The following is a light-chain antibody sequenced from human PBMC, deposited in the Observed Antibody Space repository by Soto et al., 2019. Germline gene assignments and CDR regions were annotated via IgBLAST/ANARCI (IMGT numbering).Light chain of an antibody. CDR3: QQWSNWPT. J-gene: IGKJ5*01. Sequence: EIVLTQSPATMSLSPGERATLSCRASQSVRIYLAWYQQRPGQAPRLLIYDASKRATGIPARFSGGGSGTDFTLTISSLEPEDFAVYYCQQWSNWPTFGQGTRLEIK. CDR1: QSVRIY. CDR2: DAS. V-gene: IGKV3-11*01.